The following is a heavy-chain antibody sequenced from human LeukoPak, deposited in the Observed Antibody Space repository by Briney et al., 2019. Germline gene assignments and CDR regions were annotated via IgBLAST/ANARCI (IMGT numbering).Heavy chain of an antibody. V-gene: IGHV3-23*01. CDR3: SRIKYGGNSGYHFDY. CDR1: GFTFNYFA. CDR2: IGDSGSGG. Sequence: PGGSLRLSCSASGFTFNYFAMSWIRQAPGKRLEWVSTIGDSGSGGSYADSGRGRFTLSRDNYKTISYIQMHSLRVDDSAVYYCSRIKYGGNSGYHFDYWGQGTLVTVSS. J-gene: IGHJ4*02. D-gene: IGHD4-23*01.